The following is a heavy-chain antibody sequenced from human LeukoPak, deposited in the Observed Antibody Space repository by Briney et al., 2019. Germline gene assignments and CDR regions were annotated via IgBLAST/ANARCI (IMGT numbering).Heavy chain of an antibody. CDR1: GFPFSTYG. D-gene: IGHD5/OR15-5a*01. V-gene: IGHV3-33*01. CDR2: IWYDGSNK. CDR3: ARGVPPDI. Sequence: GGSLRLSCAASGFPFSTYGMYWVRQAPGKGLEWVAVIWYDGSNKYYADSVKGRFTISRDNSKNTLYLQMNSLRAEDTAMYYCARGVPPDIWGQGTMVTVSS. J-gene: IGHJ3*02.